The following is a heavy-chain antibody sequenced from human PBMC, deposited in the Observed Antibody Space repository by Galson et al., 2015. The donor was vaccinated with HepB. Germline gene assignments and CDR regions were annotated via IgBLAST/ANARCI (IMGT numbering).Heavy chain of an antibody. Sequence: SVKVSCKASGYTFTSYGISWVRQAPGQGLEWMGWISAYNGNTNYAQKLQGRVTMTTDTSTSTAYMELRSQRSDDTAVYYCAREVVAGYCSGGSCSEEAGYYFDYWGQGTLVTVSS. V-gene: IGHV1-18*04. J-gene: IGHJ4*02. CDR2: ISAYNGNT. CDR3: AREVVAGYCSGGSCSEEAGYYFDY. D-gene: IGHD2-15*01. CDR1: GYTFTSYG.